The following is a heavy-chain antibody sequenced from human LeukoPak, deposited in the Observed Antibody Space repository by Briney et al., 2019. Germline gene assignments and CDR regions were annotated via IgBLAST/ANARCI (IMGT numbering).Heavy chain of an antibody. V-gene: IGHV4-61*01. Sequence: SETLSLTCSVSGYSISSGYQWGWIRQSPGKGLEWIGYVYYSGSTNYNPSLKSRVTISADTSKNQFSLRLSSVTAADTAVYYCARGLNNRKSGRRFDVFEIWGQGTMVTVSS. J-gene: IGHJ3*02. CDR3: ARGLNNRKSGRRFDVFEI. D-gene: IGHD1-14*01. CDR1: GYSISSGYQ. CDR2: VYYSGST.